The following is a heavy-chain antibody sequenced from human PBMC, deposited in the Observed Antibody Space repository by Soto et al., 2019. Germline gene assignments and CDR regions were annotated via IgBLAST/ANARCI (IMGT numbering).Heavy chain of an antibody. CDR2: MSHSGGT. D-gene: IGHD1-1*01. J-gene: IGHJ3*02. CDR3: ARVERGTATTVVDAFDI. CDR1: GGSVNSGNYY. V-gene: IGHV4-34*01. Sequence: QVQLQQWGAGLLKPSETLSLTCAFFGGSVNSGNYYWSWIRQPPGKGLEWIGEMSHSGGTHFNPSLKSRGTISVDTSKNQFSLKMSSVTAADTALYYCARVERGTATTVVDAFDIWGQGTMVTVSS.